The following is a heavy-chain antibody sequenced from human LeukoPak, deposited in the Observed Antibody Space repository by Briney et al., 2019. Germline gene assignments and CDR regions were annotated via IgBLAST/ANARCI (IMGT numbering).Heavy chain of an antibody. J-gene: IGHJ4*02. Sequence: SVKVSCKASGGTFSSYAISWVRQAPGQGLEWMGGIIPLFGTANYAQKFQGRVTITADESTSTAYMELSSLRSEDTAVYYCASTARSDTAMAYDYWGQGTLVTVSS. CDR2: IIPLFGTA. D-gene: IGHD5-18*01. CDR3: ASTARSDTAMAYDY. CDR1: GGTFSSYA. V-gene: IGHV1-69*01.